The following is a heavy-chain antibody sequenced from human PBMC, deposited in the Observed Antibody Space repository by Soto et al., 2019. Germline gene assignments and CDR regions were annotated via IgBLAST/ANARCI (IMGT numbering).Heavy chain of an antibody. J-gene: IGHJ4*02. CDR3: AREGEHYGSGSYYNV. Sequence: KTSETLSLTCPVSGCSVSSGSYYWSWIRQPPGKGLEWIGYIYYSGSTNYNPSLKSRVTISVDTSKNQFSLKLSSVTAADTAVYYCAREGEHYGSGSYYNVWGQGTLVTVSS. V-gene: IGHV4-61*01. CDR2: IYYSGST. CDR1: GCSVSSGSYY. D-gene: IGHD3-10*01.